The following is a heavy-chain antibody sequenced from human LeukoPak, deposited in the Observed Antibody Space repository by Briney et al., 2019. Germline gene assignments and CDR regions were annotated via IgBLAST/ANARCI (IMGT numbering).Heavy chain of an antibody. CDR1: GGTFSSYA. D-gene: IGHD3-22*01. CDR3: ARGTYYYDSSGPGDAFDI. Sequence: SVKVSCKASGGTFSSYAISWVRQAPGQGLEWLGRIIPILGIANYAQKFQGRVTITADKSTSTAYMELSSLRSEDTAEYYCARGTYYYDSSGPGDAFDIWGQGTMVTVSS. CDR2: IIPILGIA. V-gene: IGHV1-69*04. J-gene: IGHJ3*02.